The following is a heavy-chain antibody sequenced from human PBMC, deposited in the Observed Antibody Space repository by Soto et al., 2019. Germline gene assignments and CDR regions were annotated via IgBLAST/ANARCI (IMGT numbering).Heavy chain of an antibody. J-gene: IGHJ6*02. Sequence: QVQLVQSGAEVRRPGASVKLSCKASGYTFSNDGINWVRQAPGQGLEWMGWISAYNGNTEYAQNFQGRVTMTTDTSTSTAYMELRSLRSDDTAVYSCARGGPTSADYYYGMDVWGLGTTVTVSS. CDR3: ARGGPTSADYYYGMDV. V-gene: IGHV1-18*01. D-gene: IGHD3-10*01. CDR2: ISAYNGNT. CDR1: GYTFSNDG.